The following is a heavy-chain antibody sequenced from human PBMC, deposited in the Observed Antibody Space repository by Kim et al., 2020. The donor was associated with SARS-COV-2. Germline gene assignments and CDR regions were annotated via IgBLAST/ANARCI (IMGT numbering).Heavy chain of an antibody. J-gene: IGHJ6*02. Sequence: ASVKVSCKASGYTFTSYGISWVRQAPGQGLEWMGWISAYNGNTNYAQKLQGRVTMTTDTSTSTAYMELRSLRSDDTAVYYCAREGQLVHYYYYYGMDVWGQGTTVTVSS. CDR2: ISAYNGNT. V-gene: IGHV1-18*01. CDR1: GYTFTSYG. D-gene: IGHD6-13*01. CDR3: AREGQLVHYYYYYGMDV.